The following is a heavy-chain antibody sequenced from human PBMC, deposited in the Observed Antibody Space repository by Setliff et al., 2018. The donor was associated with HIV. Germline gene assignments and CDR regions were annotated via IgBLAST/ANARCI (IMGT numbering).Heavy chain of an antibody. CDR1: GYTFTAYY. D-gene: IGHD1-7*01. CDR2: INPNSGST. CDR3: ARAGIWNYYFDY. Sequence: ASVKVSCKASGYTFTAYYIHWVRQAPGQGLEWMGRINPNSGSTNYAQNFQGGVTMTRDTSISTAYMELSRLRSDDTAVYYCARAGIWNYYFDYWGQGTLVTVSS. J-gene: IGHJ4*02. V-gene: IGHV1-2*06.